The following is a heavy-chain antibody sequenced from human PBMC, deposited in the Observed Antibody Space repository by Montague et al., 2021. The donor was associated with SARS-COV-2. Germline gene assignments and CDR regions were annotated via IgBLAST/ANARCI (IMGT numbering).Heavy chain of an antibody. CDR3: AKPLATGSYYY. D-gene: IGHD1-26*01. J-gene: IGHJ4*02. Sequence: SETLSLTCTVSGGSISSSNYYWGWVRQPPGKGLEWIGSISYRGDPYYNPSLKSRPTISVDTSQNQFSLKLSSVTAADTAVYYCAKPLATGSYYYWGQGTLVTVSS. CDR1: GGSISSSNYY. CDR2: ISYRGDP. V-gene: IGHV4-39*01.